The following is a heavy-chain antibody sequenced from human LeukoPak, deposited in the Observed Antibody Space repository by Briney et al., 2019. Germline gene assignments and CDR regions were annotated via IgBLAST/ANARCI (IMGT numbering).Heavy chain of an antibody. CDR3: ARELTCSSTSCYAGGFDP. D-gene: IGHD2-2*01. Sequence: PSETLSLTCTVSGGSIITYYWSWIRQPPGKGLERIGYIYYSESTNYNPSLKSRVTISVDTSKNQFSLKLSSVTAADTAVYYCARELTCSSTSCYAGGFDPWGQGTLVTVSS. CDR1: GGSIITYY. CDR2: IYYSEST. V-gene: IGHV4-59*01. J-gene: IGHJ5*02.